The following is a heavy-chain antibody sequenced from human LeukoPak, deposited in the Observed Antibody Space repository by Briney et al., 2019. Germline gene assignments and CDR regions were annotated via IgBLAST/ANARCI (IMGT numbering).Heavy chain of an antibody. CDR1: GFTFNNYA. J-gene: IGHJ4*02. CDR2: ISGSGDNT. Sequence: PGGSLRLSCAASGFTFNNYAMSWVRQAPGKGLEWISSISGSGDNTYHADSVKGRFTISRDNSKNMVYLQMNSLRAEDTAVYYCARGVGDSSGYYYYFDYWGQGTLVTVSS. CDR3: ARGVGDSSGYYYYFDY. D-gene: IGHD3-22*01. V-gene: IGHV3-23*01.